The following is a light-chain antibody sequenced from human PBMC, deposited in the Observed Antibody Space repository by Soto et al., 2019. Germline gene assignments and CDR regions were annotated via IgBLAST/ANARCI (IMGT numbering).Light chain of an antibody. J-gene: IGLJ2*01. CDR1: SSDVGSYNY. CDR3: SSYTSTNHLI. CDR2: DVS. Sequence: QSVLTQPASVSGSPGQSITISCTGTSSDVGSYNYVSWYQQNPGKAPKLIIHDVSNRPSGVSNRFSGSKSGNTASLTISGLQAEDEANYYCSSYTSTNHLIFGGGTKLTVL. V-gene: IGLV2-14*01.